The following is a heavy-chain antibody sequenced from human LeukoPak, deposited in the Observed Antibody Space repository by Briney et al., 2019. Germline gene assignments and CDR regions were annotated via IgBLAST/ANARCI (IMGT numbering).Heavy chain of an antibody. V-gene: IGHV3-30*02. CDR3: AKGGVAAAAKGGWFDP. J-gene: IGHJ5*02. CDR1: EFTFSRYG. Sequence: GGSLRLSCAASEFTFSRYGMHWVRQAPGKGLEWVAFIRYDGSNKYYADSVKGRFTISRDNSKNTLYLQMNSLRAEDTAVYYCAKGGVAAAAKGGWFDPWGQGTLVTVSS. D-gene: IGHD6-13*01. CDR2: IRYDGSNK.